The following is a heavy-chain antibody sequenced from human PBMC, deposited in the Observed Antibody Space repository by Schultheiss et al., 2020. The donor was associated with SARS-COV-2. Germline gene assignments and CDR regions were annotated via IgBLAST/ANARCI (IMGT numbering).Heavy chain of an antibody. D-gene: IGHD1-14*01. CDR2: ISYDGSNK. Sequence: GGSLRLSCAASGFTFSSYAMHWVRQAPGKGLEWVAVISYDGSNKYYADSVEGRFTISRDNFKNTLYLQMNSLGAEDTAVYYCVRPINPEAFDIWGQGTMVTVSS. J-gene: IGHJ3*02. CDR1: GFTFSSYA. V-gene: IGHV3-30*04. CDR3: VRPINPEAFDI.